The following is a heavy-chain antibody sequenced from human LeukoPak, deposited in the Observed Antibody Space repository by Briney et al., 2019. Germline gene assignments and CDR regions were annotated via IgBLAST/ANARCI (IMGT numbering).Heavy chain of an antibody. Sequence: PGGSLRLSCAASGFTFSSYWMTWVRQAPGKGLEWVANIKQDGSEKYYVDSVKGRSTISRDNAKNSLYLQMNSLRAEDTAVYYCARSGHSYGFGYWGQGTLVTVSS. D-gene: IGHD5-18*01. V-gene: IGHV3-7*01. CDR3: ARSGHSYGFGY. J-gene: IGHJ4*02. CDR1: GFTFSSYW. CDR2: IKQDGSEK.